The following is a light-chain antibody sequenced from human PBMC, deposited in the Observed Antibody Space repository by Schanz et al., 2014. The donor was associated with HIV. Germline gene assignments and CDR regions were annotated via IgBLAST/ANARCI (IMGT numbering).Light chain of an antibody. CDR1: SGDVGRYDY. CDR3: SSYTTSSTLYV. J-gene: IGLJ1*01. V-gene: IGLV2-14*03. Sequence: QSVLTQPASVSGSLGQSITISCTGTSGDVGRYDYVSWYQQHPGQAPKLLIYDVTYRPSGISNRFSGSKSGYTASLTISGLQADDEADYYCSSYTTSSTLYVFGTGTKLTVL. CDR2: DVT.